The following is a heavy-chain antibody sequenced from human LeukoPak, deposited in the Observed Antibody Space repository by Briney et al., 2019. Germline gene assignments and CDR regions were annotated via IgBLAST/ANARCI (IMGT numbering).Heavy chain of an antibody. D-gene: IGHD2-21*01. Sequence: PGGSLRLSCAVSGFTFSSYAMHWVRQAPGKGLEYVSGISSNGGSTYYAKSVKGRFTISRDNSKNTLFLQMGSLRAEDMAVYYCARSDTILKTTFDYWGQGTLVTVSS. CDR2: ISSNGGST. CDR1: GFTFSSYA. CDR3: ARSDTILKTTFDY. J-gene: IGHJ4*02. V-gene: IGHV3-64*01.